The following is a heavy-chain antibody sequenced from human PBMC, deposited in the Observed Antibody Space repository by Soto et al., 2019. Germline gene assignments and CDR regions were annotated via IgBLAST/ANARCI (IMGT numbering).Heavy chain of an antibody. CDR2: VYYSGST. CDR1: GGSVSSGYHY. D-gene: IGHD3-22*01. Sequence: QVLLEESGPGLVKPSQTLSLTCTVSGGSVSSGYHYWSWIRQPPGKGLEWIGYVYYSGSTYYNPSLGSRVTISIDTSKIQFSLKLNPVTASDAAVYFCATESSGSSPLHFDFWGQRALVSVSS. CDR3: ATESSGSSPLHFDF. J-gene: IGHJ4*02. V-gene: IGHV4-30-4*01.